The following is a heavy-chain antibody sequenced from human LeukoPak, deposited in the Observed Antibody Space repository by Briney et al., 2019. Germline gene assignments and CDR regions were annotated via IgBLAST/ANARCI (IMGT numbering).Heavy chain of an antibody. D-gene: IGHD5-12*01. J-gene: IGHJ6*03. CDR3: AKGSGYEHNYYYYVDV. CDR2: IRYDGSHK. Sequence: GGSLRLSCAASGFTFSSYGMHWVRQPPGKGLEWVAFIRYDGSHKYYADSVKGRFTISRDNSKNTLYLQMNSLRAEDTAVYYCAKGSGYEHNYYYYVDVWGKGTTVIVSS. V-gene: IGHV3-30*02. CDR1: GFTFSSYG.